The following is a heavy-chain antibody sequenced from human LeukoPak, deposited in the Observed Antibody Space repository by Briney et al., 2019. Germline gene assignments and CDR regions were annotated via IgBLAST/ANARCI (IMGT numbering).Heavy chain of an antibody. Sequence: GGSLRLSCVVSGFNSEDHAMHWVRQAPGKGLEWVSGISGSGGRTYYADSVKGRFTISRDISKNTLYLQMNSLRAEDTAVYSCARGEYTSGTFRGYYFDYWGQGTLVTVSS. D-gene: IGHD1-1*01. CDR2: ISGSGGRT. CDR3: ARGEYTSGTFRGYYFDY. J-gene: IGHJ4*02. V-gene: IGHV3-23*01. CDR1: GFNSEDHA.